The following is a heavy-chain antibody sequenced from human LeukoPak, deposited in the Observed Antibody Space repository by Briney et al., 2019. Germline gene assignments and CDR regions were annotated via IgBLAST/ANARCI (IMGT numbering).Heavy chain of an antibody. CDR3: ARHLPRRRITIFGVVIPGDYYYGMDV. J-gene: IGHJ6*02. CDR2: MNPNSGNT. V-gene: IGHV1-8*02. Sequence: ASVKVSCKASGYTFTSYGISWVRQAPGQGLEWMGWMNPNSGNTGYAQKFQGRVTMARNTSISTAYMELSSLRSEDTAVYYCARHLPRRRITIFGVVIPGDYYYGMDVWGQGTTVTVSS. D-gene: IGHD3-3*01. CDR1: GYTFTSYG.